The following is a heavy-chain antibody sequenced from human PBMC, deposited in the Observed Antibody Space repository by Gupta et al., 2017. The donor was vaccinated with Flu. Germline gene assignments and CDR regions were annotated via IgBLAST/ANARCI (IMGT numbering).Heavy chain of an antibody. Sequence: QEQVVGSGGAVVRPGRSRRLSGAASGLSFRTYAIHWVRQAPGKGLECVASISHDGSIRNYADSVQGRFTISSDNSESRLYLQMSSLRIEDTAVYYCAKDWRWNHNNYGMNVWGQGTTVTVSS. CDR1: GLSFRTYA. D-gene: IGHD5-24*01. CDR3: AKDWRWNHNNYGMNV. CDR2: ISHDGSIR. J-gene: IGHJ6*02. V-gene: IGHV3-30*18.